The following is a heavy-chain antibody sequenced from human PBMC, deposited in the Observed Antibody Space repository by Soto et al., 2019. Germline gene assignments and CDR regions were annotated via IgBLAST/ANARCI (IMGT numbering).Heavy chain of an antibody. D-gene: IGHD1-1*01. V-gene: IGHV3-74*01. Sequence: GGSLRLSCAASGFNLGSYWMHWVRLAPGKGLVWVARINDYGTTINDAESVEGRFTISRDDAKSEVYLQTNNLRAEDTAVYYCARGGLEPFDYWGQGA. J-gene: IGHJ4*02. CDR2: INDYGTTI. CDR3: ARGGLEPFDY. CDR1: GFNLGSYW.